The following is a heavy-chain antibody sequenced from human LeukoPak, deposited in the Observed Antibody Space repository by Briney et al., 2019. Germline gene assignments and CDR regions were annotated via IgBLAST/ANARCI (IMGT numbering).Heavy chain of an antibody. CDR3: ATHPRSRIVVVPAAIDY. J-gene: IGHJ4*02. CDR1: GFTFSSYA. V-gene: IGHV3-23*01. D-gene: IGHD2-2*01. CDR2: ISGSGGST. Sequence: GGSLRLSCAASGFTFSSYAMSWVRQAPGKGLEWVSAISGSGGSTYYADSVKGRFTISRDNSKNTLYLQMNSLRAEDTAVYYCATHPRSRIVVVPAAIDYWGQGTLVTVSS.